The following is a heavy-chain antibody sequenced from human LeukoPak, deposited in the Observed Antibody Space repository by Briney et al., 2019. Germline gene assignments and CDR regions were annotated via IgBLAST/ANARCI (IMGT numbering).Heavy chain of an antibody. J-gene: IGHJ6*03. CDR2: IYYSESS. V-gene: IGHV4-59*01. D-gene: IGHD4-23*01. CDR1: YGSISSYY. CDR3: ARTNYGGNSIYYYYMDV. Sequence: SETLSLTCTVYYGSISSYYWSWIRQPPGKGLEWIGNIYYSESSNYNPSLKTRVTISADTSKNQFSLKLSSVTAADTAVYFCARTNYGGNSIYYYYMDVWGKGTTVTVSS.